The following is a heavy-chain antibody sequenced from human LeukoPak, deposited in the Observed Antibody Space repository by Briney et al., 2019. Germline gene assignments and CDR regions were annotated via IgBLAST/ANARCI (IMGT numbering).Heavy chain of an antibody. J-gene: IGHJ4*02. V-gene: IGHV3-30*04. CDR1: GFTFSSYA. D-gene: IGHD6-13*01. CDR2: ISYDGSNK. CDR3: AREGSAAIDY. Sequence: GGSLRLSCAASGFTFSSYAMHWVRQAPGKGLEWVAVISYDGSNKYYADSVKGRFTISRDNSKDTLYLQMNSLGAEDTAVYYCAREGSAAIDYWGQGTLVTVSS.